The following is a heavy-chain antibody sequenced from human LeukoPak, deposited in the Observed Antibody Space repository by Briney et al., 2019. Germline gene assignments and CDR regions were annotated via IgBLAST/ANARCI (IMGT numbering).Heavy chain of an antibody. D-gene: IGHD6-19*01. CDR2: IKQDGSEK. Sequence: GGSLRLSCAASGFTFSSYWMSWVRQAPGKGLERVANIKQDGSEKYYVDSVKGRFTISRDNAKNSLYLQMNSLRAEDTAVYYCARDYPPPPVAGPYYFDYWGQGTLVTVSS. CDR1: GFTFSSYW. V-gene: IGHV3-7*05. J-gene: IGHJ4*02. CDR3: ARDYPPPPVAGPYYFDY.